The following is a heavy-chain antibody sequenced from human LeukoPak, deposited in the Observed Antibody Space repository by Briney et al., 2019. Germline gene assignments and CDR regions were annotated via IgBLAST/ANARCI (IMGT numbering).Heavy chain of an antibody. D-gene: IGHD3-10*01. CDR3: ARHGDLYYYYYMDV. CDR2: IYYSGST. CDR1: GFSISSYY. J-gene: IGHJ6*03. Sequence: VKPSETLSLTCTVSGFSISSYYWGWLRQPPGRGGEGVGYIYYSGSTNYNPSLKSRVTISVDTSKNQFSLKLSSVTAADTAVYYCARHGDLYYYYYMDVWGKGTTVTVSS. V-gene: IGHV4-59*01.